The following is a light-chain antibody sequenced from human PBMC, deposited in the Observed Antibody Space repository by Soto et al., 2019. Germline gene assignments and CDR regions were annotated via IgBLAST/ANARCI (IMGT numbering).Light chain of an antibody. J-gene: IGKJ4*01. V-gene: IGKV3-20*01. CDR1: QSISNSY. CDR2: HAS. Sequence: ENVLTQSPGTLSLSPGERATLSCRASQSISNSYLAWYQQKPGQTPSLLLYHASNRATGIPDRFSGSGSGTDFTLTISRLEPEDFAVYYCQQYGDSLLTFGGGTKVEIK. CDR3: QQYGDSLLT.